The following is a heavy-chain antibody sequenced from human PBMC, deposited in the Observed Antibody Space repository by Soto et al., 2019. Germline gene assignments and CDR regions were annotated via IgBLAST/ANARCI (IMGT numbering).Heavy chain of an antibody. CDR3: ARGVYDYWSGYYAGSGLDV. Sequence: QVPLQESGPGLVKPSETLSLTCTVSGDSMSPFYWNWIRQSPGKGLEWIGYIYYSGNTNYTPSLKRRVAISVDTPKNQFSLKLSSVTAADTAVYYCARGVYDYWSGYYAGSGLDVWGQGPTVTVSS. D-gene: IGHD3-3*01. CDR1: GDSMSPFY. V-gene: IGHV4-59*13. CDR2: IYYSGNT. J-gene: IGHJ6*02.